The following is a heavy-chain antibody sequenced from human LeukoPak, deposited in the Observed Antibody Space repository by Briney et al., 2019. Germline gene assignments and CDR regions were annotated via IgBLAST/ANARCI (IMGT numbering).Heavy chain of an antibody. CDR2: ISYDGSEK. D-gene: IGHD1-14*01. V-gene: IGHV3-30*18. Sequence: GGSLRLSCAASGFTFSNYGMHWVRQGPGKGLEWVAVISYDGSEKYYADSVKGRFTISRDNSKNTLYLQMNSLRAEDTAVYYCAKDRLRRYEEFDYWGQGTLVTVSS. J-gene: IGHJ4*02. CDR1: GFTFSNYG. CDR3: AKDRLRRYEEFDY.